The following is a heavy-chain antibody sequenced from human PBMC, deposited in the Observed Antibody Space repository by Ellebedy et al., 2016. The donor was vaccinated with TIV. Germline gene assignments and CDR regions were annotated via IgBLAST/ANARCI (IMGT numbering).Heavy chain of an antibody. J-gene: IGHJ3*01. CDR3: ARDLGSTSWYGDAFDV. CDR1: GYTFTDYY. CDR2: TNADNGDT. D-gene: IGHD6-13*01. V-gene: IGHV1/OR15-3*02. Sequence: AASVKVSCKASGYTFTDYYIHWVRQAPGQGLEWMGWTNADNGDTKYSQKFRGRVTFLRDTSASTAYMELSSLRSEDTAIYYCARDLGSTSWYGDAFDVWGQGTMVTVSS.